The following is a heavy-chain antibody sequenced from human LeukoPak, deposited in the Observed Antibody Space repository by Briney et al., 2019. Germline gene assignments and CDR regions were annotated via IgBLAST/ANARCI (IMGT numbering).Heavy chain of an antibody. V-gene: IGHV3-48*01. J-gene: IGHJ4*02. CDR3: AKDTGGYVGELPRGYFDY. Sequence: HPGGSLRLSCAASGSTFSSYSMNWVRQAPGKGLEWVSYISSSSSTIHYADSVKGRFTISRDNSKNTLYLQMNSLRAEDTAVYYCAKDTGGYVGELPRGYFDYWGQGTLVTVSS. CDR2: ISSSSSTI. D-gene: IGHD1-26*01. CDR1: GSTFSSYS.